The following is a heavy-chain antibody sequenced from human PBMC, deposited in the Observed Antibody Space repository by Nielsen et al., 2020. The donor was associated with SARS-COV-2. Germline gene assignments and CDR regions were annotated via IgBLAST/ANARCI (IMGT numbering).Heavy chain of an antibody. D-gene: IGHD6-13*01. Sequence: ASVKVSCKASGYTFTSYYMHWVRQAPGQGLDWMGWINPNSGGTSYAQKFQGRVTMTRDTSITTAYMEVSGLRSDDTAVYYCARVSTDITAAEYWGQGTLVTVSS. CDR1: GYTFTSYY. V-gene: IGHV1-2*02. CDR3: ARVSTDITAAEY. J-gene: IGHJ4*02. CDR2: INPNSGGT.